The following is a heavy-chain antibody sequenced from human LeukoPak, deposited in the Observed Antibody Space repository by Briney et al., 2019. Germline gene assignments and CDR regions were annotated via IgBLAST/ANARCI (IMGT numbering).Heavy chain of an antibody. CDR1: GFSFSTFG. V-gene: IGHV3-33*01. CDR3: ARDSLYGGNCFYHYFDL. Sequence: PGRSLTLSCAASGFSFSTFGMHWVRQAPGKGLEWVAMIWYDGSRQHYGDSVKGRFTISRDTSKNTLYLQMNSLRAEDTAVYYRARDSLYGGNCFYHYFDLWGQGTLLTVSS. D-gene: IGHD2/OR15-2a*01. CDR2: IWYDGSRQ. J-gene: IGHJ4*02.